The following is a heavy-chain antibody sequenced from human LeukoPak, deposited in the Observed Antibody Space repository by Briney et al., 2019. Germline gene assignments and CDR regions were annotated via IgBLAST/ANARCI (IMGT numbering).Heavy chain of an antibody. CDR2: INHSGST. Sequence: SETLSLTCAVYGGSFSGYYWSWIRQPPGKGLEWIGEINHSGSTNYNPSLKSRVTISVDTSKNQFSLKLSSVTAADTAVYYCARGSIVATIVPFDYWGRGTLVTVSS. J-gene: IGHJ4*02. D-gene: IGHD5-12*01. CDR1: GGSFSGYY. V-gene: IGHV4-34*01. CDR3: ARGSIVATIVPFDY.